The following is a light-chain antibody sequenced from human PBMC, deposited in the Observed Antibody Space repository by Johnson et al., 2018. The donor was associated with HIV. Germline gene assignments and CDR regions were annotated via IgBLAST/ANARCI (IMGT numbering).Light chain of an antibody. V-gene: IGLV1-51*01. CDR1: SSNIGNNY. CDR2: DNN. Sequence: QSVLTQPPSVSAAPGQKITVSCSGSSSNIGNNYVSRYQQLPGTAPKLLIYDNNKRPSGIPDRFSASKSGTSATLDITGLQTGDEAYYYCGTWDSSLSAHYIFGTGTKVTVL. CDR3: GTWDSSLSAHYI. J-gene: IGLJ1*01.